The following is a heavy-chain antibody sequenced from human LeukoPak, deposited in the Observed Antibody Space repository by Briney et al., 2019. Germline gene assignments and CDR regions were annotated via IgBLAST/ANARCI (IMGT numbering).Heavy chain of an antibody. D-gene: IGHD5-12*01. Sequence: APVKVSCKASGYTFTSYGISWVRQAPGQGLEWMGWISAYNGNTNYAQKLQGRGTLTTDASTSTAYMELRSLRSDDTAVYYCARINSGYVYYYYYYMDVWGKGTTVTVSS. CDR2: ISAYNGNT. CDR1: GYTFTSYG. CDR3: ARINSGYVYYYYYYMDV. J-gene: IGHJ6*03. V-gene: IGHV1-18*01.